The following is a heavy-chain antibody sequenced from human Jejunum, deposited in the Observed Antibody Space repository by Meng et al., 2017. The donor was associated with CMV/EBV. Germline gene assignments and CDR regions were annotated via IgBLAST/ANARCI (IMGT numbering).Heavy chain of an antibody. J-gene: IGHJ4*02. CDR1: VGSFTAYY. Sequence: VGSFTAYYWSWIRQSPGKGLEWVGNINHSGSTNYNQSLKSRVLMSLDTSKNQFSLRLTSVTAADTALYYCARGLGYGNNINYFDSWGQGILVTVSS. CDR2: INHSGST. D-gene: IGHD5-24*01. V-gene: IGHV4-34*01. CDR3: ARGLGYGNNINYFDS.